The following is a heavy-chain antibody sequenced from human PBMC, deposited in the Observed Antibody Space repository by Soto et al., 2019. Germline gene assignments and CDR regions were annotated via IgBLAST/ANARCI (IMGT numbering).Heavy chain of an antibody. CDR1: GGSISGNDNY. Sequence: PSETLSLTCTVSGGSISGNDNYWSWIRQPPGMGLEWIGYIYYSGSTYYNPSLKSRVIISVDTSRNQFYLKLSSVTAADTAVYYCARGRSPYYYGMDVWGQGTTVTVSS. J-gene: IGHJ6*02. D-gene: IGHD6-13*01. CDR3: ARGRSPYYYGMDV. V-gene: IGHV4-30-4*01. CDR2: IYYSGST.